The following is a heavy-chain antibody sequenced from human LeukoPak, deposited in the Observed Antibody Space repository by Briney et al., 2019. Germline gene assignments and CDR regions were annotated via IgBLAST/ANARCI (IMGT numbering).Heavy chain of an antibody. D-gene: IGHD2-15*01. Sequence: GGSLRLSCAASGFTFSSYWMSWVRQAPGKGLEWVANIKQDGSEKYYVDSVKGRFTISRDNAKNSLYLQMNSLRAEDTAVYYCARAGYCSGGSCYEEPPDYWGQGTLVTVSS. J-gene: IGHJ4*02. CDR3: ARAGYCSGGSCYEEPPDY. CDR2: IKQDGSEK. V-gene: IGHV3-7*01. CDR1: GFTFSSYW.